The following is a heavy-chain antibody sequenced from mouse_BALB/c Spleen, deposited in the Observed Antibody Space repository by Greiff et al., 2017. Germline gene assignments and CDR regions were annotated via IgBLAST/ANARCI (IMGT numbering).Heavy chain of an antibody. D-gene: IGHD2-4*01. CDR2: ISSGGSYT. V-gene: IGHV5-6*01. Sequence: EVMLVESGGDLVKPGGSLKLSCAASGFTFSSYGMSWVRQTPDKRLEWVATISSGGSYTYYPDSVKGRFTISRDNAKNTLYLQMSSLKSEDTAMYYCAREGGYDYDYAMDFWGQGTSVTVSS. CDR3: AREGGYDYDYAMDF. CDR1: GFTFSSYG. J-gene: IGHJ4*01.